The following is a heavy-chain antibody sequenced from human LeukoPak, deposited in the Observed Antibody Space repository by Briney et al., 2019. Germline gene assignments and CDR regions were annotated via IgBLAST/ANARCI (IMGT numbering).Heavy chain of an antibody. CDR2: IYTTGNT. D-gene: IGHD3-16*02. CDR3: ARQGYTASHYFLDY. J-gene: IGHJ4*02. V-gene: IGHV4-4*07. CDR1: SGSINSYY. Sequence: SETLSLTCTVSSGSINSYYWGWVRQPAGRGLEWIGRIYTTGNTNYNPSLKSRLTMSVDTSKRQFSLNLRSVTAADTAIYYCARQGYTASHYFLDYWCQGTLVTVSS.